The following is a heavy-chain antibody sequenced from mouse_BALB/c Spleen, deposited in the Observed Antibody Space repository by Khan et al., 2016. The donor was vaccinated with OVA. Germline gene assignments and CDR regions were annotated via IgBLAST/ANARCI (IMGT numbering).Heavy chain of an antibody. CDR2: IFPGSVSI. Sequence: QVQLQQSGGDLMKPGASVKISCKATGYTFSSYWIEWVKQRPGHGLEWIGQIFPGSVSITYTEKFKGKATFTADTSSNTAYMQLSSLTSEDSAVYYYARGGYGGFAFWGQGTLVTVSA. CDR1: GYTFSSYW. J-gene: IGHJ3*01. CDR3: ARGGYGGFAF. V-gene: IGHV1-9*01. D-gene: IGHD2-2*01.